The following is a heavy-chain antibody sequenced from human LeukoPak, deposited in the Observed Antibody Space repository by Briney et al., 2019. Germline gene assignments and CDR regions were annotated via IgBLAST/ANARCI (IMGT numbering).Heavy chain of an antibody. CDR3: ARETLAAAGNDY. CDR2: ISYDGSNK. Sequence: PGGSLRLSCAASGFTFSSYSMNWVRQAPGKGLEWVAVISYDGSNKYYADSVKGRFTISRDNSKNTLYLQMNSLRAEDTAVYHCARETLAAAGNDYWGQGTLVTVSS. V-gene: IGHV3-30*03. J-gene: IGHJ4*02. D-gene: IGHD6-13*01. CDR1: GFTFSSYS.